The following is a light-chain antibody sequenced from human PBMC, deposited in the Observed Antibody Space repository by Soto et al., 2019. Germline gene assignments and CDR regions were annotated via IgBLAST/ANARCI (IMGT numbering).Light chain of an antibody. Sequence: EVLLAQSPGTLSLSAGERATLFCRASERVASNYLAWYQRRPGQAPRLLIYGASSRATGIPDRFSGSGSGTDFTLTISRLEPEDFAVYYCQQYGSSPITFGQGTRLEIK. CDR1: ERVASNY. V-gene: IGKV3-20*01. CDR2: GAS. CDR3: QQYGSSPIT. J-gene: IGKJ5*01.